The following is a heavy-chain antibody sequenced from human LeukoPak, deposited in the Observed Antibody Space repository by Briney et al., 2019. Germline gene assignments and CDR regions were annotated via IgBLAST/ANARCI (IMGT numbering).Heavy chain of an antibody. Sequence: PGGSLRLSCAASGFTLSNDWTHWVRQAPGKGPVWVSRISSDGKYILCADSVKGRFTISRDNAKNTVHLQMNSLRADDTAVYYCVVGGGIYWGQGALVTVS. V-gene: IGHV3-74*01. CDR2: ISSDGKYI. D-gene: IGHD1-26*01. CDR3: VVGGGIY. J-gene: IGHJ4*02. CDR1: GFTLSNDW.